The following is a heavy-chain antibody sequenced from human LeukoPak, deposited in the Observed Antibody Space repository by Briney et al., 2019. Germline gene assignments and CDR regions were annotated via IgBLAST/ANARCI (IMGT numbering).Heavy chain of an antibody. CDR2: ISSSGSTI. V-gene: IGHV3-48*03. CDR3: ARGYCSGGSCYSWTFDP. CDR1: GFTFSSYE. Sequence: GSLRLSCAASGFTFSSYEMNWVRQAPGKGLEWVSYISSSGSTIYYADSVKGRFTISRDNAKNSLYLQMNSLRAEDTAVYYCARGYCSGGSCYSWTFDPWGQGTLVTVSS. J-gene: IGHJ5*02. D-gene: IGHD2-15*01.